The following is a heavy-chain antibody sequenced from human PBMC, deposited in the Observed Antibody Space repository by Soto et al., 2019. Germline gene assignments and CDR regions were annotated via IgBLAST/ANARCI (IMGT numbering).Heavy chain of an antibody. CDR3: AKDHLLTTVTTVGD. Sequence: QVQLVESGGGVVQPGRSLRLSYAASGFTFSSYGMHWVRQAPGKGLEWVAVISYHGNDKYYAESVKGRFTISRDNFKNTLYLQMDSLRVEDTAVYYCAKDHLLTTVTTVGDWGQGTLVTVSS. J-gene: IGHJ4*02. CDR1: GFTFSSYG. D-gene: IGHD4-17*01. CDR2: ISYHGNDK. V-gene: IGHV3-30*18.